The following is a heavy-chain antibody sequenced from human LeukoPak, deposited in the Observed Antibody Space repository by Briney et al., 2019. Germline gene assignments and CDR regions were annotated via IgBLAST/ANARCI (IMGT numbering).Heavy chain of an antibody. J-gene: IGHJ4*02. D-gene: IGHD3-10*01. V-gene: IGHV1-24*01. CDR2: FDPEDGET. CDR1: GYTLTELS. Sequence: ASVKVSCKVSGYTLTELSMHWVRQAPGKGLEWMGGFDPEDGETIYAQKFQGRVTMTEDTSTDTAYMELSSLRSEDTAVYYCATGEYGSGSYSRDLDYWGQGTLVTVSS. CDR3: ATGEYGSGSYSRDLDY.